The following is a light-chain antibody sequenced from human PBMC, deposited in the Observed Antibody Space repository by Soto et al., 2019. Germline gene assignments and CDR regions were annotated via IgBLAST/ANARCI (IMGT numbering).Light chain of an antibody. CDR1: SSNIGTNT. V-gene: IGLV1-44*01. CDR3: GAWDDSLYAVL. Sequence: QSVLTQSPSVSGTPGQRVTISCSGSSSNIGTNTVNWYQQLPGTAPKLLIYNTSQRPSGVPDRFSASKSGTSASLAISGLQSEDEADYYCGAWDDSLYAVLFGGGTQLTVL. CDR2: NTS. J-gene: IGLJ2*01.